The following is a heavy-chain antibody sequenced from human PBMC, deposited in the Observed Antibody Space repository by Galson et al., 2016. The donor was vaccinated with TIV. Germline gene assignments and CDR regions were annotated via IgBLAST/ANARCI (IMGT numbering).Heavy chain of an antibody. CDR2: MSHDGNNK. Sequence: SLRLSCAASGFTFDSYTFHWVRQTPGKGLEWVAIMSHDGNNKDFADSVQGRFTISRDSSKNTVFLQMNSLRLEDTAVYYCTRDGRGNWKYVDYFDRWGQGTLVTVSS. D-gene: IGHD1-7*01. CDR3: TRDGRGNWKYVDYFDR. V-gene: IGHV3-30-3*01. J-gene: IGHJ4*02. CDR1: GFTFDSYT.